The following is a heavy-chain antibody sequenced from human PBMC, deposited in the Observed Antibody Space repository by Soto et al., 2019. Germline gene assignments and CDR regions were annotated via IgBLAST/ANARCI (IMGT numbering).Heavy chain of an antibody. J-gene: IGHJ6*02. CDR1: GGTFSSYA. CDR3: ASHSGSSPEGRYYYGMDV. Sequence: QVQLVQSGAEVKKPGSSVKVSCKASGGTFSSYAISWVRQAPGQGLQWMGGSISIFGTADYAQKVQGRVTITADESTSTAYMELSILRSEATAVYYCASHSGSSPEGRYYYGMDVWGQGTTVTVSS. D-gene: IGHD1-26*01. CDR2: SISIFGTA. V-gene: IGHV1-69*12.